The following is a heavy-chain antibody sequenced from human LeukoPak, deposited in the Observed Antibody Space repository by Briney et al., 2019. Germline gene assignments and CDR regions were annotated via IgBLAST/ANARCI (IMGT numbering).Heavy chain of an antibody. J-gene: IGHJ4*02. V-gene: IGHV1-69*04. Sequence: SVKVSCKASGGTFSSYAISWVRQAPGQGLEWMGRIIPILGIANYAQKFQGRVTITADKSTSTAYMELSSLRSEDTAVYYCARKARGGAAAGTEPSDYWGQGTLVTVSS. CDR2: IIPILGIA. CDR1: GGTFSSYA. CDR3: ARKARGGAAAGTEPSDY. D-gene: IGHD6-13*01.